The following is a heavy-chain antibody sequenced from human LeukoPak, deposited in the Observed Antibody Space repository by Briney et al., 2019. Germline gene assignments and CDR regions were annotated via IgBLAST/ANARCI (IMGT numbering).Heavy chain of an antibody. Sequence: GASVKVSCKASGGTFSSYAISWVRQAPGQGLEWMGGIIPIFGTANYAQKFQGRVTITADKSTSTAYMELSSLRSEDTAVYYCARLYTARSYYFDYWGQGTLVTVSS. J-gene: IGHJ4*02. D-gene: IGHD5-18*01. CDR3: ARLYTARSYYFDY. V-gene: IGHV1-69*06. CDR1: GGTFSSYA. CDR2: IIPIFGTA.